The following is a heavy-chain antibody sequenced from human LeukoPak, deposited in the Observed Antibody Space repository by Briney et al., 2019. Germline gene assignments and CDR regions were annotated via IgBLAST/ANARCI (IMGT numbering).Heavy chain of an antibody. CDR3: VRGYSGYPYYLDY. CDR1: GGSISGYY. D-gene: IGHD5-12*01. V-gene: IGHV4-59*08. CDR2: ISYSGST. Sequence: SETLSLTCTVSGGSISGYYWTWIRQPPGKGLEWIGYISYSGSTSSHPSLRSRVTISLDTSKNQFSLKLTSVTAADTAVYYCVRGYSGYPYYLDYWGQGTLVTVSS. J-gene: IGHJ4*02.